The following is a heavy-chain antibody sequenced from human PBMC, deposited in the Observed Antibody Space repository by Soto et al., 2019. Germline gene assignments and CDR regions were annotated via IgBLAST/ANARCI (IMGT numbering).Heavy chain of an antibody. J-gene: IGHJ3*02. CDR3: ARVSSGWFTDAFDI. D-gene: IGHD6-19*01. Sequence: GGSLRLSCAASGFTFSSYSMNWVRQAPGKGLEWVSSISSSSSYIYYADSVKGRFTISRDNAKNSLYLQMNSLRAEDTAVYYCARVSSGWFTDAFDIWGQGTMVTVSS. V-gene: IGHV3-21*01. CDR2: ISSSSSYI. CDR1: GFTFSSYS.